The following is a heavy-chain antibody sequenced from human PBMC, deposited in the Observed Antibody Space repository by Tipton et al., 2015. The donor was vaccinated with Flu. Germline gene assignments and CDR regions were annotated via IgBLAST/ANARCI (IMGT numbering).Heavy chain of an antibody. Sequence: SLRLSCAASGFTFSTYWMGWVRQAPGKGLEWVANINQGGSEKYYVDSVKGRFTISRDNAKNSLHLQMNSLRAEDTAVYYCARRDYSNYVSDPKSWFDPWGQGTLVAVSS. V-gene: IGHV3-7*01. D-gene: IGHD4-11*01. CDR1: GFTFSTYW. CDR2: INQGGSEK. J-gene: IGHJ5*02. CDR3: ARRDYSNYVSDPKSWFDP.